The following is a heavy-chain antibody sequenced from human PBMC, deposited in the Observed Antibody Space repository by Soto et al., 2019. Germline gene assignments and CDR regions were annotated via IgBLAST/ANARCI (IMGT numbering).Heavy chain of an antibody. V-gene: IGHV1-69*11. CDR1: GGTFSSYA. J-gene: IGHJ6*02. CDR3: ARLQESGYVTKLHIFYNMDV. CDR2: IIPILGTA. Sequence: QVHLVQSGAEVKKPGSSVKVSCKASGGTFSSYAISWVRQAPGQGLEWMGGIIPILGTANYAQQFQGRVTIAADEPTSPADTELSSLASEHTSLSYCARLQESGYVTKLHIFYNMDVWGQGITVTVSS. D-gene: IGHD5-12*01.